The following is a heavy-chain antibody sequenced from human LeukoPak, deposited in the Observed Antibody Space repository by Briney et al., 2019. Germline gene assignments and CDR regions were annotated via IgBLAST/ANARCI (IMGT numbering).Heavy chain of an antibody. V-gene: IGHV1-69*04. CDR3: ARETLYYYGMDV. J-gene: IGHJ6*02. CDR2: IIPILGIA. CDR1: GGTFSSYA. Sequence: SVNVSCKASGGTFSSYAISWVRQAPGQGLEWMGRIIPILGIANYAQKFQGRVTITADKSTSTAYMELSSLRSEDTAVYYCARETLYYYGMDVWGQGTTVTVSS.